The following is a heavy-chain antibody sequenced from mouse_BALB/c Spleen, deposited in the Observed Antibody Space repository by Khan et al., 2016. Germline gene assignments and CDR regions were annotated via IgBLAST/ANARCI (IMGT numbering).Heavy chain of an antibody. D-gene: IGHD1-1*01. Sequence: EVQLVESGGGLVQPKGSLKLSCAASGFTFNTYAMNWVRQAPGKGLEWVARIRSKSNNYATYYADSVKDRFTISRDDSQSMIYLQMKNLKTEDTAMYYCVRHNTTAWFSYWGQGTLVTVSA. CDR3: VRHNTTAWFSY. J-gene: IGHJ3*01. V-gene: IGHV10-1*02. CDR1: GFTFNTYA. CDR2: IRSKSNNYAT.